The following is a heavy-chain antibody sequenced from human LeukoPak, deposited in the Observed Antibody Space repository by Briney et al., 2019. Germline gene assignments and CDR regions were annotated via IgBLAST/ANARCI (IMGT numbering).Heavy chain of an antibody. V-gene: IGHV1-69*04. J-gene: IGHJ4*02. Sequence: SVKVSCKASGGTFSSYAISWVRQAPGQGLEWMGRIIPILGIANYAQKFQGRVTITADKSTSTAYMELNSLRAEDTAVYYCAREGVGEGYYYDSSGYYWDYWGQGTLVTVSS. CDR2: IIPILGIA. CDR3: AREGVGEGYYYDSSGYYWDY. CDR1: GGTFSSYA. D-gene: IGHD3-22*01.